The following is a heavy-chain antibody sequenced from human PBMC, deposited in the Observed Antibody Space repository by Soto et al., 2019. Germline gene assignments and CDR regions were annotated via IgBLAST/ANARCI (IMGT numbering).Heavy chain of an antibody. CDR2: IMPIFGSA. V-gene: IGHV1-69*19. CDR1: GGTFSRNT. J-gene: IGHJ4*02. CDR3: AGQFDYDTTGYYYAY. Sequence: QVQLVQSGAEVKKPGSSVKVSCKASGGTFSRNTISWVRQAPGQGLEWLGGIMPIFGSAHYAQKVQGRVMITADEHPRTVYMGLSRLRSDDTAVYYCAGQFDYDTTGYYYAYWGRGTPVTVSS. D-gene: IGHD3-22*01.